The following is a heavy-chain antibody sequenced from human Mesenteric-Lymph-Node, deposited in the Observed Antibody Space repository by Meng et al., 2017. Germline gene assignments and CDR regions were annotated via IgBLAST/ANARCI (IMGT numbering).Heavy chain of an antibody. D-gene: IGHD3-16*01. CDR3: ATYPGLGG. V-gene: IGHV3-20*04. Sequence: GESLKISCAASGFTFDDYDMNWVRQAPGKGLEWVSEINWDGGSTNYADSVKGRLTISRDNAKNSLYLQMNSLRVEDTALYYCATYPGLGGWGQGTLVTVSS. CDR2: INWDGGST. J-gene: IGHJ4*02. CDR1: GFTFDDYD.